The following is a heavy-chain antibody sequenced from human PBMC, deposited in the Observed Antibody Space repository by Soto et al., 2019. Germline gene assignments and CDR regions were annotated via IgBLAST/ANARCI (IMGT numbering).Heavy chain of an antibody. V-gene: IGHV3-15*07. CDR2: IKSKVNGGTT. D-gene: IGHD3-10*01. CDR1: GFTFTNAW. J-gene: IGHJ4*02. Sequence: EVQLVESGGGLVKPGGSLRLSCTASGFTFTNAWMNWVRQAPGKGLEWVGRIKSKVNGGTTDYAAPVKGRFTISREDSQNTVYLQMNSLETGDTAVYFCTTDQGIEEFLITTSWGQGTLVTVSS. CDR3: TTDQGIEEFLITTS.